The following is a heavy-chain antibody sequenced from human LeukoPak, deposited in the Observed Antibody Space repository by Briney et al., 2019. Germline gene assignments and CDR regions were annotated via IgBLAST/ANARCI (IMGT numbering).Heavy chain of an antibody. V-gene: IGHV3-30*18. CDR3: AKPVYDILTGYFGIHWYFDL. CDR2: ISYDGSNK. J-gene: IGHJ2*01. D-gene: IGHD3-9*01. CDR1: GFTFSSYG. Sequence: GGSLRLSCAASGFTFSSYGMHWVRQAPGKGLEWVAVISYDGSNKYYADSVKGRFTISRDNSKNTLYLQMNSLRAEDTAVYYCAKPVYDILTGYFGIHWYFDLWGRGTLVTVSS.